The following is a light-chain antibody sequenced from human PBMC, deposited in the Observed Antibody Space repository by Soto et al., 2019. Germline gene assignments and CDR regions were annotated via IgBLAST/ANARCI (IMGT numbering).Light chain of an antibody. Sequence: DIQMTQSPSTLSASVGDRVTITCRASQSISSWLAWYQQKPGKAPKLLIYKAANLESGVPSRFSGSGSGTEFTLTISSLPADAFATYYCQQYNSYLYTFGQGTKLAIK. J-gene: IGKJ2*01. CDR1: QSISSW. CDR3: QQYNSYLYT. V-gene: IGKV1-5*03. CDR2: KAA.